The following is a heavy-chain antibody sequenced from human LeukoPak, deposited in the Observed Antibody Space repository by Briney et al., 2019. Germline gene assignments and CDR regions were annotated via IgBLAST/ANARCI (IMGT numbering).Heavy chain of an antibody. CDR2: ISTSGGTT. V-gene: IGHV3-23*01. CDR3: AIMHRYYDGSGYWVQ. D-gene: IGHD3-22*01. Sequence: PGGSLRLSCAASGFTFSSYGMSWVRQAPGKGLEWVSGISTSGGTTSYADSVKGRFTISRDNPRNTLYMQMNSLRAEDTAVYYCAIMHRYYDGSGYWVQWGQGTLVTVSS. CDR1: GFTFSSYG. J-gene: IGHJ4*02.